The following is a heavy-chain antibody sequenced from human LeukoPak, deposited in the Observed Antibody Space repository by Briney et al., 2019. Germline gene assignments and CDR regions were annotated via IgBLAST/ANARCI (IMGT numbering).Heavy chain of an antibody. CDR1: GFTFREYY. J-gene: IGHJ4*02. Sequence: GGSLRLSCVASGFTFREYYMGWIRQAPGKGLEWISYISGSGFTTYYADSVKGRFTISRDNAKNSLYLQMSSLGPEDTGIYYCARDAPSKTMVRRFDYWGQGTLATVSS. CDR2: ISGSGFTT. CDR3: ARDAPSKTMVRRFDY. V-gene: IGHV3-11*01. D-gene: IGHD3-10*01.